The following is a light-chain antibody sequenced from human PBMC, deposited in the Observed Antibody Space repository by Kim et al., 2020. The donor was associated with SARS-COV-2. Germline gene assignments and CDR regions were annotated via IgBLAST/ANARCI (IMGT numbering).Light chain of an antibody. J-gene: IGKJ2*01. CDR1: QSVTSNS. CDR3: QQYGDSPRT. CDR2: GAS. Sequence: PGERVTLSCRASQSVTSNSLAWYQQSPGQAPRLLIYGASTRDAGIPDRFSGSGSGADFTLTINRLEPEDSAVYYCQQYGDSPRTFGQGTKV. V-gene: IGKV3-20*01.